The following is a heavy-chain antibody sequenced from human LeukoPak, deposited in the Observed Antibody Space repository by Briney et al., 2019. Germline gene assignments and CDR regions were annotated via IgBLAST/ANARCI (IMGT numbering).Heavy chain of an antibody. CDR2: INAGNGNT. V-gene: IGHV1-3*01. CDR3: ARDLAIAAADY. D-gene: IGHD6-13*01. Sequence: ASVKVSCKASGYTFTSYAMHWVRQAPGQRLEWMGWINAGNGNTKYSQKFQGRVTITRDTSASTAYMEPSSLRSEDTAVYYCARDLAIAAADYWGQGTLVTVSS. CDR1: GYTFTSYA. J-gene: IGHJ4*02.